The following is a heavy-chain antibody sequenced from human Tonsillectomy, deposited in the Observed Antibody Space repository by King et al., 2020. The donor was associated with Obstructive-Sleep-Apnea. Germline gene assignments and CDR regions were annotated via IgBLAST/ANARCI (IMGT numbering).Heavy chain of an antibody. J-gene: IGHJ4*02. CDR1: GFTFSNYA. CDR2: MSYDGSKK. D-gene: IGHD5-12*01. Sequence: VQLVESGGGVVQPGRSLRISCAASGFTFSNYAMHWVRQAPGKGLEWVAVMSYDGSKKYYADSVKGRFTISRDNSKNTLYLQMNSLRVEDTAVYYCVRDVYSGNDGYPYTCDYWGQGTQVTVSS. V-gene: IGHV3-30-3*01. CDR3: VRDVYSGNDGYPYTCDY.